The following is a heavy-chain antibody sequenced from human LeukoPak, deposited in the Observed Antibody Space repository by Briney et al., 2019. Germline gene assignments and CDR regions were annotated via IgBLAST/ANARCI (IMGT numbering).Heavy chain of an antibody. CDR3: ANRNEYYESAFDI. V-gene: IGHV1-8*01. CDR2: MNPNNGNT. J-gene: IGHJ3*02. CDR1: GYTFTNDN. D-gene: IGHD3-22*01. Sequence: SVKVSCKASGYTFTNDNINWVRQATGQGLEWMGWMNPNNGNTGFAQKFQDRVTLTRNTSISTAYMELSSLRSEDTAVYYCANRNEYYESAFDIWGQGTMVTVSS.